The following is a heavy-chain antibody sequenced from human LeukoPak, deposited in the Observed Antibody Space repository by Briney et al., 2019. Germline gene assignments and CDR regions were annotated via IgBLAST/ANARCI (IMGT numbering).Heavy chain of an antibody. J-gene: IGHJ4*02. CDR1: GFTFTRFN. V-gene: IGHV3-21*06. D-gene: IGHD3-9*01. Sequence: PGGSQRLSCAASGFTFTRFNMNWVRQAPGKGLELVSSISTSGTYIYYADSVKGRFTISRDNAKNSLYLQMNSLRAEDTAVYYCARGALRYSDYWGQGTLVTVSS. CDR2: ISTSGTYI. CDR3: ARGALRYSDY.